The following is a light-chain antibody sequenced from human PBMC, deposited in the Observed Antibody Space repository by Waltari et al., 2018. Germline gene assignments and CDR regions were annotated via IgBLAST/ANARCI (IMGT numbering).Light chain of an antibody. J-gene: IGLJ1*01. CDR3: CSFAGSPPYV. CDR2: DVN. Sequence: QSALTQPRSVSGSPGQSVTISCTGTSSDVGGYAYVPWYQQHPGKAPKLMIYDVNKRPSGVPDRLSGSKSGNTAFLTISGLQGEDEADYYCCSFAGSPPYVFGTGTKVTVL. CDR1: SSDVGGYAY. V-gene: IGLV2-11*01.